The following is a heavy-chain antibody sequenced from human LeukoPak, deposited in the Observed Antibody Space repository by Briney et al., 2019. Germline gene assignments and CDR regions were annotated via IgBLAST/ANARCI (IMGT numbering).Heavy chain of an antibody. CDR3: ARVVAATWVDY. J-gene: IGHJ4*02. V-gene: IGHV4-38-2*01. CDR1: GYSISSGYY. Sequence: SETLSLTCAVSGYSISSGYYWGWIRQPPGKGLEWIGSIYHSGSTYYNPSLKSRVTISVDTSKSQFSLKLSSVTAADTAVYYCARVVAATWVDYWGQGTLVTVSS. D-gene: IGHD2-15*01. CDR2: IYHSGST.